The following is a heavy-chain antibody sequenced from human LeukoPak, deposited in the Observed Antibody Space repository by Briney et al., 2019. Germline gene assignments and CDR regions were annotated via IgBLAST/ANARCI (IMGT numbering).Heavy chain of an antibody. J-gene: IGHJ5*02. Sequence: ASVKVSCKASGHTFTSYAMHWVRQAPGQRREGMGWINAGNGNTKYSQEFQGRVTITRDTSASTAYMELSSLRSEDMAVYYCAREYGSGSYYPGYNWFDPWGQGTLVTVSS. CDR2: INAGNGNT. CDR1: GHTFTSYA. D-gene: IGHD3-10*01. CDR3: AREYGSGSYYPGYNWFDP. V-gene: IGHV1-3*03.